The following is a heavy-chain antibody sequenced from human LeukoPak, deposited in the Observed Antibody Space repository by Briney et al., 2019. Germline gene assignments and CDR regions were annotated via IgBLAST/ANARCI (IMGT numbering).Heavy chain of an antibody. V-gene: IGHV3-21*01. Sequence: PGGSLRLSCAASGSTFSSYSMNWVRQAPGKGLEWVSSISSSSSYIYYADSVKGRFTISRDNAKNSLYLQMNSLRAEDTAVYYCAREDIVVVPAAPESSYYGMDVWGQGTTVTVSS. CDR3: AREDIVVVPAAPESSYYGMDV. CDR2: ISSSSSYI. D-gene: IGHD2-2*01. CDR1: GSTFSSYS. J-gene: IGHJ6*02.